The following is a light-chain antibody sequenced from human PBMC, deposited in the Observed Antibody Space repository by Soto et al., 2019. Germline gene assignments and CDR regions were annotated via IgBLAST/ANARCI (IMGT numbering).Light chain of an antibody. J-gene: IGLJ1*01. CDR3: QSYDNSLSGSGV. CDR1: SSNIGAGYD. V-gene: IGLV1-40*01. CDR2: GNS. Sequence: QSVLAQPASVSGAPGQRVTISCTGSSSNIGAGYDVHWYQHVPGTAPRLLIFGNSNRPSGVPDRFSGSKSGPSAFLAITGLQAEDEADDYCQSYDNSLSGSGVFGTGTKVTVL.